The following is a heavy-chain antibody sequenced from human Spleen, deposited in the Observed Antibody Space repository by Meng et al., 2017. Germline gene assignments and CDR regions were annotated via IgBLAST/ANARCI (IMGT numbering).Heavy chain of an antibody. CDR2: IRSSGSTI. J-gene: IGHJ4*02. CDR1: GFTFSSYE. V-gene: IGHV3-48*03. CDR3: ARGHGGYSHYDY. D-gene: IGHD4-11*01. Sequence: GGSLRLSCAASGFTFSSYEMNWVRQAPGKGLEWVSYIRSSGSTIYYADSVKGRFTISRDNAKNSLYLQMNSLRADDTAVYYCARGHGGYSHYDYWGQGTLVTVSS.